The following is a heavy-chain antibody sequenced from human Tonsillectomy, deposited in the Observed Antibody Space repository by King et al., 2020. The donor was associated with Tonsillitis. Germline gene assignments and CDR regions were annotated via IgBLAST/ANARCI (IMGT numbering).Heavy chain of an antibody. CDR1: GFTFTNYG. CDR3: ASEPKGAEAQYALDI. Sequence: VQLVESGGGVVQPGGSLRLSCAASGFTFTNYGMHWVRQAPGKGLEWVTFINYDGSDKFYSGSVKGRFAISRDNSKNTLYLQMNSLRAEDTAVYYCASEPKGAEAQYALDIWGQGTMVTVSS. J-gene: IGHJ3*02. V-gene: IGHV3-30*02. D-gene: IGHD1-26*01. CDR2: INYDGSDK.